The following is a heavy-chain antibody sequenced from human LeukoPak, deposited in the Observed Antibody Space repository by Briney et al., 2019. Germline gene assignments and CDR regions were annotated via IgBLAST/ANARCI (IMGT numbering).Heavy chain of an antibody. CDR1: GGSISSYY. V-gene: IGHV4-59*01. CDR2: IYYSGST. CDR3: ARGAQAMVDY. J-gene: IGHJ4*02. D-gene: IGHD5-18*01. Sequence: SETLSPTCTVSGGSISSYYWSWIRQPPGKGLEWIGYIYYSGSTNYNPSLKSRVTISVDTSKNQFSLKLSSVTAADTAVYYCARGAQAMVDYWGQGTLVTVSS.